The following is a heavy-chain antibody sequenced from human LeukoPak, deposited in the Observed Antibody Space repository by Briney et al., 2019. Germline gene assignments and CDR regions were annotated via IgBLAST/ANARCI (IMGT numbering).Heavy chain of an antibody. J-gene: IGHJ6*02. CDR1: GGSISGDSYY. V-gene: IGHV4-39*07. CDR3: TRGTGTAMVHRYYGMDV. CDR2: IYYSGST. D-gene: IGHD5-18*01. Sequence: PSETLSLTCTVSGGSISGDSYYWAWIRQPPGKGLEWIASIYYSGSTYYNPSLKSRITISVDTSKNQFSLKLSSVTAADTAVYYCTRGTGTAMVHRYYGMDVWGQGTTVTVSS.